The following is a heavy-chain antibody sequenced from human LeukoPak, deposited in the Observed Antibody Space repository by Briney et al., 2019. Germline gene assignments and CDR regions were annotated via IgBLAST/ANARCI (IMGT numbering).Heavy chain of an antibody. CDR2: IYSSGST. V-gene: IGHV4-30-4*01. Sequence: PSETLSLTCTVSGVSITSGDYYWRWIRQPPGKGLEWIGYIYSSGSTYYNPSLKSRLTISLDTSKNQFSLKLTSVTAADTAVYFCARMRQSPFFDYWGQGTLVTVSS. J-gene: IGHJ4*02. CDR3: ARMRQSPFFDY. CDR1: GVSITSGDYY.